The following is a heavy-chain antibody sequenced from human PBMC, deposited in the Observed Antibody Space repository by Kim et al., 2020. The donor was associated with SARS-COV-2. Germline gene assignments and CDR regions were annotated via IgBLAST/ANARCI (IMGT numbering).Heavy chain of an antibody. Sequence: SETLSLTYTVSGGSISSSSYYWDWIRQPPGKGLEWIGSIYYSGSTYYNSSLKSRVTISVDTSKNQFSLKLSSVTAADTAVYYCARQTLGYDILTGYYNRVCDYWGQGTLVTVSA. CDR1: GGSISSSSYY. J-gene: IGHJ4*02. CDR2: IYYSGST. CDR3: ARQTLGYDILTGYYNRVCDY. V-gene: IGHV4-39*01. D-gene: IGHD3-9*01.